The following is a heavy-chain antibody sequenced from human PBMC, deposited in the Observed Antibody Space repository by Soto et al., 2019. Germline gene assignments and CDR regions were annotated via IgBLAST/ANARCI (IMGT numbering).Heavy chain of an antibody. V-gene: IGHV3-30*18. D-gene: IGHD3-10*01. CDR1: GFTFSSYG. J-gene: IGHJ4*02. CDR3: AKDRGYGSGSYYGIFDY. CDR2: ISYDGSNK. Sequence: GGSLRLSCAASGFTFSSYGMHWVRQAPDKGLEWVAVISYDGSNKYYADSVKGRFTISRDNSKNTLYLQMNSLRAEDTAVYYCAKDRGYGSGSYYGIFDYWGQGTLVTVSS.